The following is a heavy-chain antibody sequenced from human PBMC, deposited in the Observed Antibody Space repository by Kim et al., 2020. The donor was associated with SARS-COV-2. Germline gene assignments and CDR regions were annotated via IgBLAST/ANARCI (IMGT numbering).Heavy chain of an antibody. CDR2: IHHNGNS. CDR3: ARKRADSSGFIDS. Sequence: SETLSLTCAVSGAAIDDYYWSWIRQAPGKGLEWIGYIHHNGNSNYNPSLESRVTISLNTSRNQFSLKLTYVTAADSAVYFCARKRADSSGFIDSWGQGT. J-gene: IGHJ4*02. CDR1: GAAIDDYY. D-gene: IGHD3-22*01. V-gene: IGHV4-59*01.